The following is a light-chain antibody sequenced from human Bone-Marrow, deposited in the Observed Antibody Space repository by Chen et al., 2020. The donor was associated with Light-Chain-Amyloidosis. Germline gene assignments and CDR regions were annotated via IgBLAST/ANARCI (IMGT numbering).Light chain of an antibody. V-gene: IGLV3-21*02. CDR2: DDS. J-gene: IGLJ3*02. Sequence: SYVLTQPSSVSVAPGPTAKIACGGNNIGSTSVHWYQPTPGQAPLLVVYDDSDRPAGIPERLSGSNSGNTATLTISRVEAGDEADYYCQVWDRSSDRPVFGGGTKLTVL. CDR3: QVWDRSSDRPV. CDR1: NIGSTS.